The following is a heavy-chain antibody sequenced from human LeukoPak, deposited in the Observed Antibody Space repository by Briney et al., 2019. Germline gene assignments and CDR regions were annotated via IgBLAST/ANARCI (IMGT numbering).Heavy chain of an antibody. D-gene: IGHD2-15*01. Sequence: GGSLRLSCAASGFTFSSYSMNWVRQAPGKGLEWVSSISSSSSYIYYADSVTGRFTISRDNAKNSLYLQMNSLRAEDTAVYYYARDCSGGSCYAHWGQGTLVTVSS. V-gene: IGHV3-21*01. CDR1: GFTFSSYS. CDR3: ARDCSGGSCYAH. CDR2: ISSSSSYI. J-gene: IGHJ4*02.